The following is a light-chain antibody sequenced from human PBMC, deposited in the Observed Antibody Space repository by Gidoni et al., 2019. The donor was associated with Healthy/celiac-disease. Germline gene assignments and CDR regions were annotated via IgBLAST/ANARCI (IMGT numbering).Light chain of an antibody. CDR1: HSVSSN. CDR2: GAS. J-gene: IGKJ4*01. Sequence: EIVMTQSPATLSVSPGERATLSCRASHSVSSNLAWYQQKPGQAPRLLIDGASTRATGIPARFSGSGSGTEFTLTISSLQSEDFAVYYCQQYNNWPLTFGGGTKVEIK. CDR3: QQYNNWPLT. V-gene: IGKV3-15*01.